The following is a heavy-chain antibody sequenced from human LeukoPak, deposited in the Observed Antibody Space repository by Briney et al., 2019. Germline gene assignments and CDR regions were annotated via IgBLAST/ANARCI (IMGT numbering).Heavy chain of an antibody. Sequence: AGGSLRLSCAASGFSFSAYGMNWVRQAPGKGLEWVSAIGGSGATTYYADSVKGRFTISRDNSKNTLYLQMNSLRAEDTAVYYCARGVRSNYYDSSGYYYVWFDPWGQGTLVTVSS. V-gene: IGHV3-23*01. CDR2: IGGSGATT. CDR1: GFSFSAYG. D-gene: IGHD3-22*01. J-gene: IGHJ5*02. CDR3: ARGVRSNYYDSSGYYYVWFDP.